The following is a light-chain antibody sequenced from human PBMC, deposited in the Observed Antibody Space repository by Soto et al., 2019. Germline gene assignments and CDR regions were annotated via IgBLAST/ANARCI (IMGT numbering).Light chain of an antibody. V-gene: IGKV1-39*01. CDR3: QQSYNSLGT. CDR2: AAS. CDR1: QSITTY. Sequence: DIQMTQSPSSLSASVGDRVTITCRAGQSITTYLNWYQQKPGTPPKLLIYAASTLQSGVPSRFSGSGSGTDFTLTISRLQPEDSATYYCQQSYNSLGTFGQGTKVEI. J-gene: IGKJ1*01.